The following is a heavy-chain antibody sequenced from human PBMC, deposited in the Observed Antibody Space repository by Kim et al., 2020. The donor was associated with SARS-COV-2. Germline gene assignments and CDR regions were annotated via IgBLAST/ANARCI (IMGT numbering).Heavy chain of an antibody. V-gene: IGHV3-23*01. J-gene: IGHJ3*02. CDR2: ISGSGGST. Sequence: GGSLRLSCAASGFTFSSYAMSWVRHAPGKGLEWVSAISGSGGSTYYADSVKGRFTISRDNSKNTLYLQMNSLRAEDTAVYYCAKDRGGYSGYDYAFDIWGQGTMVTVSS. CDR3: AKDRGGYSGYDYAFDI. D-gene: IGHD5-12*01. CDR1: GFTFSSYA.